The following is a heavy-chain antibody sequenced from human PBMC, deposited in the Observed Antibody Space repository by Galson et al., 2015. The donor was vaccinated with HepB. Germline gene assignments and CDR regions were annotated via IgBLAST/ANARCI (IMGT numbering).Heavy chain of an antibody. CDR3: AYFTSGSAEDLHY. CDR1: GGTFSSYS. V-gene: IGHV1-69*13. Sequence: VKVSCKASGGTFSSYSIIWVRQAPGQGLEWMGGIIPIFGTANYAQRFQGRVTIAADESTSTAYMVLRSLRYEDTAVYYCAYFTSGSAEDLHYCGQGTLVTGSS. D-gene: IGHD3-10*01. CDR2: IIPIFGTA. J-gene: IGHJ1*01.